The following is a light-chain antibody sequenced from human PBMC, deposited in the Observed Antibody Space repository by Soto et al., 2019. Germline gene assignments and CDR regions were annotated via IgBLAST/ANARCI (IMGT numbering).Light chain of an antibody. Sequence: EVVLTQSPGTLSLSPGERATLSCRASQIVTINSLAWYQQKPGQPPRLLIYAASTRASAIPDRFSGSGSGTVFTLTISRLQPEDFALYYCQQYGDSPFTFGPGTRVDVK. CDR1: QIVTINS. J-gene: IGKJ3*01. CDR3: QQYGDSPFT. V-gene: IGKV3-20*01. CDR2: AAS.